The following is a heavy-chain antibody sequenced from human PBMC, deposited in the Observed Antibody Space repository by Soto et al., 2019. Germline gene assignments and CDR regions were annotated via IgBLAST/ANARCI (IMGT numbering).Heavy chain of an antibody. CDR3: ARHGYNYGGGYFDY. V-gene: IGHV3-66*04. CDR1: GVTVSSNY. J-gene: IGHJ4*02. CDR2: IYSGGST. Sequence: EVQLVESGGGLVQPGGSLRLSCAASGVTVSSNYMSWVRQAPGKGLEWVSVIYSGGSTYYADSVKGRITISRDNSKNTLYLQMNSLRAEDTAVYYCARHGYNYGGGYFDYWGQGPLVTVSS. D-gene: IGHD5-18*01.